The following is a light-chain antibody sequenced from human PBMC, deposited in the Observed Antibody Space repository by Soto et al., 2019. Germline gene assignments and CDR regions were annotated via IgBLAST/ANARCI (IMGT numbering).Light chain of an antibody. V-gene: IGLV2-14*03. Sequence: QSALTQPASVSGSAGQSITFSCTGTSSDIGAYNYVSWYQHHPGKAPKLLIYDVTDRPSGVSDRFSGSKSGTTASLTISGLQAEDEADYFCSSYTTINTVVVFGGGTKLTVL. J-gene: IGLJ3*02. CDR1: SSDIGAYNY. CDR2: DVT. CDR3: SSYTTINTVVV.